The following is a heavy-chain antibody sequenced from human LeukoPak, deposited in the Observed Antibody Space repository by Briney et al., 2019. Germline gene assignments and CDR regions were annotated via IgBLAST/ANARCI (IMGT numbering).Heavy chain of an antibody. CDR3: AKDPQQWPRYTYYFDY. V-gene: IGHV3-23*01. D-gene: IGHD6-19*01. CDR2: ISGSGGST. Sequence: PGGSLRLSCAASGFTFSSYAMSWVRQAPGKGLEWVSAISGSGGSTYYADSVKGRFTISRDNSKNTLYLQMNSLRAEDTAVYYCAKDPQQWPRYTYYFDYWGQGTLVTVSS. CDR1: GFTFSSYA. J-gene: IGHJ4*02.